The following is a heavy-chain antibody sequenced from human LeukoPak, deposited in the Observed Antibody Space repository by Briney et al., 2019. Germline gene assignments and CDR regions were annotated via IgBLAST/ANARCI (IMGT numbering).Heavy chain of an antibody. CDR3: TRLPPNSGVDY. CDR1: GFTFSGSA. Sequence: GGSLRLSCAASGFTFSGSAMHWVRQASGKGLEWVGRIRSKANSYATVYAASVKGRFTISRDDSKNTAYLQMNSLKTEDTAVYYCTRLPPNSGVDYWGQGTLVTVSS. J-gene: IGHJ4*02. CDR2: IRSKANSYAT. D-gene: IGHD4-23*01. V-gene: IGHV3-73*01.